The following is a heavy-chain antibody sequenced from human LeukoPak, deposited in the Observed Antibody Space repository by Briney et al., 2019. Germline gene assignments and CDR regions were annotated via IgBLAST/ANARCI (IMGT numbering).Heavy chain of an antibody. V-gene: IGHV4-4*07. J-gene: IGHJ4*02. Sequence: SETLSLTCTVSGGSISSYSLSWIRQPAGKGLEWVWRIYTSGSTNYNPSLKSRVTMSVDTSKNQFSLKLSTVTAADTAVYYCAREERNILTCYYGFDYWGQGTLVTVSS. D-gene: IGHD3-9*01. CDR1: GGSISSYS. CDR3: AREERNILTCYYGFDY. CDR2: IYTSGST.